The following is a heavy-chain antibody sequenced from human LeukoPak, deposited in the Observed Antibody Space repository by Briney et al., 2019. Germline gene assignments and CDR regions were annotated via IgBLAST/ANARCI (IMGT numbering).Heavy chain of an antibody. CDR1: GFTFSSYS. J-gene: IGHJ4*02. CDR3: ARDSNSSSWYGGAFDY. Sequence: PGGSLRLSCAASGFTFSSYSMNWVRQAPGKGLEWVSSISSSSSYIYYADSVKGRFTISRDNAKNSLYLQMNSLRAEDTAVYYCARDSNSSSWYGGAFDYWGQGTLVTVSS. CDR2: ISSSSSYI. D-gene: IGHD6-13*01. V-gene: IGHV3-21*01.